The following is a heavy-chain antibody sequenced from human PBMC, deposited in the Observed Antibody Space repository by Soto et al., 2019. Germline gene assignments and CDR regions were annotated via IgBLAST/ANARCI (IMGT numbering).Heavy chain of an antibody. CDR1: GFTFSSYA. Sequence: GGSLRLSCAASGFTFSSYAMSWVRQAPGKGLEWVSAISGSGGSTNYADSVKGRFTISRDNSKNTLYLQMNSLRAEDTAVYYCARDLAAAYYYYGMDVWGQGTTVTVSS. J-gene: IGHJ6*02. CDR3: ARDLAAAYYYYGMDV. D-gene: IGHD6-13*01. V-gene: IGHV3-23*01. CDR2: ISGSGGST.